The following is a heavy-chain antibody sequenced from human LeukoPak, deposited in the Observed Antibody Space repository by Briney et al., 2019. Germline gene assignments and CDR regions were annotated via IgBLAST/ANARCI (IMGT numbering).Heavy chain of an antibody. J-gene: IGHJ4*02. CDR2: ISYDGSNK. Sequence: GGSLRRSCAASGFTFSSYAMHWVRQAPGKGLEWVAVISYDGSNKYYADSVKGRFTISRDNSKNTLYLQMNSLRAEDTAVYYCARDRAYLLFDYWGQGTLVTVSS. V-gene: IGHV3-30*04. CDR1: GFTFSSYA. CDR3: ARDRAYLLFDY. D-gene: IGHD1-26*01.